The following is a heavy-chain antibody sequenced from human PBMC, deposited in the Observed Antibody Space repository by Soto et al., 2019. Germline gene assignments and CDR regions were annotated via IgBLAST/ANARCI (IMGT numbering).Heavy chain of an antibody. V-gene: IGHV4-39*02. CDR2: IFFTGNT. J-gene: IGHJ4*02. CDR1: GGSISSLSYY. Sequence: SETLSLTCTVSGGSISSLSYYWGWIRQPPGKGLEWIGSIFFTGNTYYNPSLESRVAISVDTSRNHFSLTVNSVTAADTAVYYCASRHCSGGNCYNPDFDYWGQGTLVTVSS. D-gene: IGHD2-15*01. CDR3: ASRHCSGGNCYNPDFDY.